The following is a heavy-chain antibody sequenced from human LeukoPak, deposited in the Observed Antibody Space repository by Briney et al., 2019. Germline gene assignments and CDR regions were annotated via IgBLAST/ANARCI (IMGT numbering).Heavy chain of an antibody. D-gene: IGHD4-17*01. CDR2: SIIGSGNT. V-gene: IGHV1-58*01. CDR3: AAPSGHDFGFAFDV. CDR1: GFTFINSA. J-gene: IGHJ3*01. Sequence: ASVKVSCKASGFTFINSALQWVRQPRGQRLEWMGFSIIGSGNTNYAQNFHDRVTITRDVSTNTAFMELTSLTSEDTAVYYCAAPSGHDFGFAFDVWGEGTLITVS.